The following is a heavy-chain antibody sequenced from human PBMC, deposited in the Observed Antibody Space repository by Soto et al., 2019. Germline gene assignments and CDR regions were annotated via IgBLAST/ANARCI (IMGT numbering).Heavy chain of an antibody. D-gene: IGHD1-26*01. CDR1: GGSISSSRSY. J-gene: IGHJ4*02. CDR2: IYYSGST. Sequence: QLQLQESGPGLVKPSETLSLTCTVSGGSISSSRSYWGWIRQPPGKGLECIGSIYYSGSTYYSPSLKSRVTISVDTSKNQFSLKLSSVTAADTAVYYCPRRGLVGATTFDYWGQGTLVTVSS. V-gene: IGHV4-39*01. CDR3: PRRGLVGATTFDY.